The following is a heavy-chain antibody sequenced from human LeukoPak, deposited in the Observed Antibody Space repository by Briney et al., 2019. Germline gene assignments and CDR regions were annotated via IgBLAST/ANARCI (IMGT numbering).Heavy chain of an antibody. CDR3: ARDYCTNGVCSPFDY. CDR2: ISAYNGNT. J-gene: IGHJ4*02. D-gene: IGHD2-8*01. Sequence: RASVKVSCKASGYTFTSYGISWVRQAPGQGLEWMGWISAYNGNTNYAQKLQGRVTMTTDTSTSTAYMELRSLRSDDTAVYYCARDYCTNGVCSPFDYWGQGTLVTVSS. CDR1: GYTFTSYG. V-gene: IGHV1-18*01.